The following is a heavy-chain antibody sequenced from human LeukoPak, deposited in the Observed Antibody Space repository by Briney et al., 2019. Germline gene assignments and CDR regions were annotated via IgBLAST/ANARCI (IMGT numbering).Heavy chain of an antibody. Sequence: SETLSLTCTVSGGSISSSSYYWGWIRQPPGKGLEWIGGIYYSGSTYYNPSLKSRVTISVDTSKNQFSLKLSSVTAADTAVYYCARSSGWYWDAFDIWGQGTMVTVSS. CDR3: ARSSGWYWDAFDI. CDR2: IYYSGST. J-gene: IGHJ3*02. CDR1: GGSISSSSYY. D-gene: IGHD6-19*01. V-gene: IGHV4-39*07.